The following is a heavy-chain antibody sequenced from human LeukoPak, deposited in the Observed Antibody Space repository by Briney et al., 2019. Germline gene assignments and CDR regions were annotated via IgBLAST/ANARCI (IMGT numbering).Heavy chain of an antibody. CDR3: ARVHDVFGDNYFDY. J-gene: IGHJ4*02. Sequence: GGSLRLSCAASGFTFSSYAMSWVRQAPGKGLEWVSVISGSGGSTYYADSVKGRFTISRDNSKNTLYLQMNSLRAEDTAVYYCARVHDVFGDNYFDYWGQGTLVTVSS. CDR2: ISGSGGST. CDR1: GFTFSSYA. V-gene: IGHV3-23*01. D-gene: IGHD3-16*01.